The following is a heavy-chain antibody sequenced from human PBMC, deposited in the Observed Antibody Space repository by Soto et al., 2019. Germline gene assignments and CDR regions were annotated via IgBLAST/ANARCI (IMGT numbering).Heavy chain of an antibody. CDR3: ARFGTRITMVRGVIPRADY. CDR1: GGSISSSSYY. Sequence: SETLSLTCTVSGGSISSSSYYWGWIRQPPGKGLEWIGSIYYSGSTYYNPSLKSRVTISVDTSKNQFSLKLSSVTAADTAVYYCARFGTRITMVRGVIPRADYWGQGTLVTVSS. CDR2: IYYSGST. V-gene: IGHV4-39*01. D-gene: IGHD3-10*01. J-gene: IGHJ4*02.